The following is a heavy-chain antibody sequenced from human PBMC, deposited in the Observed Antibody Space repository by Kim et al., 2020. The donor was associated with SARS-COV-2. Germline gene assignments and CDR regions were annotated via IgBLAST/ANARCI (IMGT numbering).Heavy chain of an antibody. CDR3: ARSVGGFDY. CDR1: GGPLSGYY. V-gene: IGHV4-34*01. J-gene: IGHJ4*02. CDR2: LTLSGST. D-gene: IGHD6-19*01. Sequence: SETLSLTCAVHGGPLSGYYWAWIRQTPGKGLEWIGELTLSGSTNYNPSLKSRITISGDTSKSQFSLKMTSVTAEDTALYYCARSVGGFDYWGQGTLVTV.